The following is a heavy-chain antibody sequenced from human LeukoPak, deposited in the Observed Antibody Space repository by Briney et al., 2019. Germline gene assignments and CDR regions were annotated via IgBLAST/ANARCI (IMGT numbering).Heavy chain of an antibody. V-gene: IGHV3-33*01. D-gene: IGHD6-6*01. Sequence: GGSLRLSCAASGFTFSSYGMHWVRQAPGKGLEWVAVIWYDGSNKYYADSVKGRFTISRDNSKNTLHLQMNSLRAEDTAVYYCAREYSSSSWFNYYYGMDVWGQGTTVTVSS. CDR3: AREYSSSSWFNYYYGMDV. J-gene: IGHJ6*02. CDR1: GFTFSSYG. CDR2: IWYDGSNK.